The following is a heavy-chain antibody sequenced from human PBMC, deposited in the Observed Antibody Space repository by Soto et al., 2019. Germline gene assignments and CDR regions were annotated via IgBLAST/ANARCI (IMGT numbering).Heavy chain of an antibody. CDR3: ARDLRGLGFDY. CDR1: GGSISSGGYY. J-gene: IGHJ4*02. Sequence: SETLSLTCTVSGGSISSGGYYWSWIRQHPGKGLEWIGYIYYSGSTYYNPSLKSRVTISVDTSKNQFSLKLSSVTPEDTAVYYCARDLRGLGFDYWGQGTLVTVSS. CDR2: IYYSGST. V-gene: IGHV4-31*03. D-gene: IGHD3-10*01.